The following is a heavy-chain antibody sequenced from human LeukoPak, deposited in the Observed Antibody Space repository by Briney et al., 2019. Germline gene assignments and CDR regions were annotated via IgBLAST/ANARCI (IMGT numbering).Heavy chain of an antibody. J-gene: IGHJ4*02. CDR2: FGGVGGTS. D-gene: IGHD3-10*01. CDR3: ARAGSYGSGSYEDY. V-gene: IGHV3-23*01. Sequence: QSGGSLRLSCAASGFTFSNYGMSWVRQAPGRGLEWVSVFGGVGGTSYYADSVKGRFTISRDNSKNTLFLQMNSLRAEDTAVYYCARAGSYGSGSYEDYWGQGTLVTVSS. CDR1: GFTFSNYG.